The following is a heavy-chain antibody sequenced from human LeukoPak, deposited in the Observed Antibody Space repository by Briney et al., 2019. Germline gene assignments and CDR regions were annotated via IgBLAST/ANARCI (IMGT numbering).Heavy chain of an antibody. J-gene: IGHJ4*02. D-gene: IGHD6-19*01. CDR3: AKLTLSSGWYPVLGFDY. V-gene: IGHV3-23*01. Sequence: GGSLRLSCAASGFTFSSYSMNWVRQAPGKGLEWVSAISGSGGSTYYADSVKGRFTISRDNSKNTLYLQMNSLRAEDTAVYYCAKLTLSSGWYPVLGFDYWGQGTLVTVSS. CDR2: ISGSGGST. CDR1: GFTFSSYS.